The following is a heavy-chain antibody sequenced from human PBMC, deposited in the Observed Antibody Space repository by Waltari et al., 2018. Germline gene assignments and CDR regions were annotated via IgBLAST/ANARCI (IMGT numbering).Heavy chain of an antibody. CDR3: ASSGVRSSSWYYFDY. D-gene: IGHD6-13*01. CDR1: GGTFSSYA. J-gene: IGHJ4*02. Sequence: QVQLVQSGAEVKKPGSSVKVSCKASGGTFSSYAISWVRQAPGQGLEWMGGSVPSFGTANYAQKFQGRVTITADESTSTAYMELSSLRSEDTAVYYCASSGVRSSSWYYFDYWGQGTLVTVSS. CDR2: SVPSFGTA. V-gene: IGHV1-69*01.